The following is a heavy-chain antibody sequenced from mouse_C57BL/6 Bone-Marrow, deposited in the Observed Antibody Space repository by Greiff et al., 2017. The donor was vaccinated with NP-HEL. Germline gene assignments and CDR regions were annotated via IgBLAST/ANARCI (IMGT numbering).Heavy chain of an antibody. Sequence: VKLVESGPGLVAPSQSLSITCTVSGFSLTSYAISWVRQPPGKGLEWLGVIWTGGGTNYNSALKSRLSISKDNSKSQVFLKMNSLQTDDTASYYCAPLLLRGGKYAMDYWGQGTSVTVSS. CDR2: IWTGGGT. V-gene: IGHV2-9-1*01. CDR1: GFSLTSYA. D-gene: IGHD1-1*01. CDR3: APLLLRGGKYAMDY. J-gene: IGHJ4*01.